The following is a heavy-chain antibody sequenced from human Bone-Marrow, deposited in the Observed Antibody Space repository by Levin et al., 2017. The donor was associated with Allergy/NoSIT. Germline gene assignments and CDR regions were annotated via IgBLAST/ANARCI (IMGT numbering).Heavy chain of an antibody. CDR2: ISYRGST. V-gene: IGHV4-31*03. CDR3: ARLDGYSFDY. Sequence: LRLSCTVSGGSISSSGYHWTWIRQYPNKGLEWIGYISYRGSTYFNLSLKSRLTMSIDTSEQHFSLNLTSVSAADTAIYYCARLDGYSFDYRGQGALVTVSS. CDR1: GGSISSSGYH. D-gene: IGHD1-1*01. J-gene: IGHJ4*02.